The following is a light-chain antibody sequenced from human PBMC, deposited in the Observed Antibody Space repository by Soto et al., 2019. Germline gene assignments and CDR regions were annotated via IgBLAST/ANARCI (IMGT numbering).Light chain of an antibody. CDR3: QQRSNWPPVWT. Sequence: EIVLTQSPATLSLSPGERATLSCRASQSVSSYLAWYQQKPGQAPRLLIYDASNRATGIPARFSGSGSGTDFTLTISSLEPEDFAVYYCQQRSNWPPVWTLGQGTKVDIK. CDR1: QSVSSY. J-gene: IGKJ1*01. V-gene: IGKV3-11*01. CDR2: DAS.